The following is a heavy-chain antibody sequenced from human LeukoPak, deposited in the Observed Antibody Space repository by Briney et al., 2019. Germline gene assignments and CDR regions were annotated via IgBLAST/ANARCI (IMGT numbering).Heavy chain of an antibody. D-gene: IGHD1-7*01. J-gene: IGHJ6*03. CDR3: ARGCQTPHWNYVYYYYYMDV. Sequence: ASVKVSCKASGYTFTSYDINWVRQATGQGLEWMGWMNPNSGNTGYAQKFQGRVTITRNTSISTAYMELSSLRSEDTAVYYCARGCQTPHWNYVYYYYYMDVWGKGTTVTVSS. V-gene: IGHV1-8*03. CDR1: GYTFTSYD. CDR2: MNPNSGNT.